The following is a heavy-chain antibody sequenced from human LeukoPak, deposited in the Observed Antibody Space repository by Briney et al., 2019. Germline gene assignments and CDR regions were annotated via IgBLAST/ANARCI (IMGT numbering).Heavy chain of an antibody. V-gene: IGHV3-23*01. CDR1: GFTFSRYA. D-gene: IGHD1-26*01. CDR3: ANSLWDASDY. CDR2: ISGSGGST. J-gene: IGHJ4*02. Sequence: GGSLRLSCAASGFTFSRYAMSWARQAPGKGLEWVSAISGSGGSTYYADSMKGRFTISRDNSKNTLYLQMNSLRAEDTAVYYCANSLWDASDYWGQGTLVTVSS.